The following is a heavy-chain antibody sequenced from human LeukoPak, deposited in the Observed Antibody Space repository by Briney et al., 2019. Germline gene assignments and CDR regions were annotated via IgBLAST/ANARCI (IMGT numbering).Heavy chain of an antibody. CDR1: GFTFSSYG. V-gene: IGHV3-30*02. Sequence: GGSLRLSCAASGFTFSSYGMHWVRQAPGKGLDWVTFVKHDGNTKYYADSVKGRFTISRDNSKNTLFLQMNSLRVEDTATYYCTKKRTTSVTDWFDPWGQGTLVTVSS. D-gene: IGHD4-17*01. CDR2: VKHDGNTK. J-gene: IGHJ5*02. CDR3: TKKRTTSVTDWFDP.